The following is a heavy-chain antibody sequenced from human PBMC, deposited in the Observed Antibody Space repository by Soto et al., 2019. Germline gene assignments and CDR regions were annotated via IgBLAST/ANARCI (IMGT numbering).Heavy chain of an antibody. D-gene: IGHD6-6*01. V-gene: IGHV4-34*01. CDR2: INHSGST. J-gene: IGHJ1*01. Sequence: QVQLQQWGAGLLKPSETLSLTCAVYGGSFSGYYWSWIRQPPGRGLEWIGEINHSGSTYYNPSLTSRVTISVGTSTNHFSLKLTSVTAADAAVYYCARGGIAARLQHWGQGTLVTVSS. CDR1: GGSFSGYY. CDR3: ARGGIAARLQH.